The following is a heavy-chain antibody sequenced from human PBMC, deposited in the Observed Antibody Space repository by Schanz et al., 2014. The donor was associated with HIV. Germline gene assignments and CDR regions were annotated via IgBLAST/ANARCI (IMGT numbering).Heavy chain of an antibody. Sequence: QEQLVESGGGVVQPGKSLRLSCAASGFTFRNFGMHWVRQAPGKGLEWVAVIWYDGTNIDYADSVKGRFTVSRDNSKKTLYLQMNSLRAEDTAVYYCARGSGFLDYYYYGMDVWGQGTTVTVSS. CDR3: ARGSGFLDYYYYGMDV. D-gene: IGHD5-12*01. V-gene: IGHV3-33*01. CDR2: IWYDGTNI. J-gene: IGHJ6*02. CDR1: GFTFRNFG.